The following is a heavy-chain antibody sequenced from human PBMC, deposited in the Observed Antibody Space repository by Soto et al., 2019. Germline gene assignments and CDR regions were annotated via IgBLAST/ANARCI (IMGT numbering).Heavy chain of an antibody. D-gene: IGHD2-15*01. Sequence: QVQLQQWGAGLLKPSETLSLPCAVYGGSFSGYYWSWILQPTGKWLVCIGEINHSGRTNYNPSLKSRVTISLEASNNQVSNEMSSLTAEHTAVYYCARLFSGSSCRLDDWGQGPL. J-gene: IGHJ4*02. CDR2: INHSGRT. CDR1: GGSFSGYY. V-gene: IGHV4-34*01. CDR3: ARLFSGSSCRLDD.